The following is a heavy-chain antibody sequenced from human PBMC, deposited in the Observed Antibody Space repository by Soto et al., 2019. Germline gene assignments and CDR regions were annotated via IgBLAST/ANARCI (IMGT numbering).Heavy chain of an antibody. CDR1: GYSIASGYY. J-gene: IGHJ6*02. D-gene: IGHD5-18*01. Sequence: CAVSGYSIASGYYWSWIRQSPEKGLEWIGYFYHSGNSNYNPSLKSRVTISVDTSKNQLSLSLRSVTAADTAVYFCARISSVDPYGYVNGGLDVWGQGTTVTVSS. CDR2: FYHSGNS. CDR3: ARISSVDPYGYVNGGLDV. V-gene: IGHV4-38-2*01.